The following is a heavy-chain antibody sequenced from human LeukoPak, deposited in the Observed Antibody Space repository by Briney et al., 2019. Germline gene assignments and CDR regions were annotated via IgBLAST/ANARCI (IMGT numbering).Heavy chain of an antibody. CDR3: AKVRGTYSSGFFFDS. CDR2: ISWNSGYI. CDR1: GFTFNDCA. V-gene: IGHV3-9*01. D-gene: IGHD6-19*01. J-gene: IGHJ4*02. Sequence: GGSLRLSCAASGFTFNDCAMHWVRQPPGKGLEWLSIISWNSGYIGYADSVKGRFTVSRDNTEDSVYLQMNSLRPEDTAFYFCAKVRGTYSSGFFFDSWGQGTLVTVSS.